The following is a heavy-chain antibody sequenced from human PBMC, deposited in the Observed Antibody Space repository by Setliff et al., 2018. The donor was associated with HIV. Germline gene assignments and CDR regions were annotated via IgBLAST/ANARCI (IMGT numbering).Heavy chain of an antibody. J-gene: IGHJ6*03. D-gene: IGHD6-6*01. Sequence: GGSLRLSCVASGFTFRSYCMDWFRQAPGKGLEWVSSISYGSSYIYQSESVRGRFTISRDDAKKSLYLQMNSLGAEDTAMYYCARDSVARRTLGYYYYMDVWGKGTTVTVSS. CDR2: ISYGSSYI. CDR1: GFTFRSYC. V-gene: IGHV3-21*04. CDR3: ARDSVARRTLGYYYYMDV.